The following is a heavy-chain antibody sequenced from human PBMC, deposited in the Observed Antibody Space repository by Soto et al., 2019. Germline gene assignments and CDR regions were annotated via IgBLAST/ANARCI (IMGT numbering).Heavy chain of an antibody. V-gene: IGHV3-15*07. CDR2: IKSKTDGGTT. CDR3: TTDPYITIVIVRFDY. J-gene: IGHJ4*01. CDR1: GFTFSNAW. D-gene: IGHD3-3*01. Sequence: GGSLRLSCAASGFTFSNAWINWVRQAPGKGLEWVGCIKSKTDGGTTDFAAPVKGRFAISRDDSKNMVYLQMNSLKTEDTAVYYCTTDPYITIVIVRFDYWGHGTLVTVSS.